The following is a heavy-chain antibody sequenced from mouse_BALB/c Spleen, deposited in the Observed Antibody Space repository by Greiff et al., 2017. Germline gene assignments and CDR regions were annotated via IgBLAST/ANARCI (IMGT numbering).Heavy chain of an antibody. CDR2: INPNNGGT. Sequence: VQLKESGPELVKPGASVKIPCKASGYTFTDYNMDWVKQSHGKSLEWIGDINPNNGGTIYNQKFKGKATLTVDKSSSTAYMELRSLTSEDTAVYYCAREYGNQFAYWGQGTLVTVSA. CDR3: AREYGNQFAY. D-gene: IGHD2-10*02. J-gene: IGHJ3*01. CDR1: GYTFTDYN. V-gene: IGHV1-18*01.